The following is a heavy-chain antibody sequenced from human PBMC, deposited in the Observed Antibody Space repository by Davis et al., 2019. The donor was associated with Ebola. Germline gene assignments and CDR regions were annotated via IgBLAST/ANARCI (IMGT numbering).Heavy chain of an antibody. Sequence: GESLKISCAASGFTFSSYSMNWVRQAPGKGLEWVSYISSSSSTIYYADSVKGRFTISRDNAKNSLYLQMNSLRDEDTAVYYCARDYGDYAEGYYYYYGMDVWGQGTTVTVSS. D-gene: IGHD4-17*01. V-gene: IGHV3-48*02. CDR2: ISSSSSTI. J-gene: IGHJ6*02. CDR3: ARDYGDYAEGYYYYYGMDV. CDR1: GFTFSSYS.